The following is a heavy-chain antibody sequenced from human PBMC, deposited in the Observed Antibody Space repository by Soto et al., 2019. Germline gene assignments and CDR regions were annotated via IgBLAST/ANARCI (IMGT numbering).Heavy chain of an antibody. J-gene: IGHJ4*02. Sequence: GASVKVSCKASGYTFTRYNVHWVRQAPGQGLEWMAIINPSGGTTNYVQKFEGRVTLTTDTSTSTVYMELSSLRSDDTAVYYCARVRGGGSEYFFDYWGQGTLVTVSS. D-gene: IGHD2-15*01. CDR3: ARVRGGGSEYFFDY. CDR2: INPSGGTT. V-gene: IGHV1-46*01. CDR1: GYTFTRYN.